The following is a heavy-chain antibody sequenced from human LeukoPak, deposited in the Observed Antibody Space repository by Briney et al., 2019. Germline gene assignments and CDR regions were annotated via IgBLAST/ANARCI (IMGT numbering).Heavy chain of an antibody. CDR1: GFTFSSYS. CDR3: AREGRLSSSYGMDV. V-gene: IGHV3-21*01. Sequence: GGSLRLSCAASGFTFSSYSMNWVRQAPGKGLEWVSFISSTTSYIYYADSVKGRFTISRDNAKNSLFLQMDSLRAEDTAVYYCAREGRLSSSYGMDVWGQGTTVTVSS. D-gene: IGHD6-6*01. J-gene: IGHJ6*02. CDR2: ISSTTSYI.